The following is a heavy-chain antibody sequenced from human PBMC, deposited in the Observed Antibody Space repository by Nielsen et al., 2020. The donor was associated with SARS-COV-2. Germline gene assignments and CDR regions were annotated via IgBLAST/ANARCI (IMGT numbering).Heavy chain of an antibody. D-gene: IGHD2-2*03. CDR1: GGTFVNFA. J-gene: IGHJ3*02. Sequence: SVKDTCKASGGTFVNFAINWVRQPPGQGLEWMGGIIPISGARTYAQKFQGRVTITADRSTSTAYMELSSRRSDDTAVYYCARRLGSHDGFDIWGQGTMVTVSS. V-gene: IGHV1-69*06. CDR3: ARRLGSHDGFDI. CDR2: IIPISGAR.